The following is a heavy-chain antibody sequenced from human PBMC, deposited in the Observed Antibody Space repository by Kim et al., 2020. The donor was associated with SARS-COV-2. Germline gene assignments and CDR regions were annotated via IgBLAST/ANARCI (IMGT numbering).Heavy chain of an antibody. CDR2: ISDDGSHT. Sequence: GGSLRLSCAASGFTFSDYGLHWVRQAPGKGLEWVAVISDDGSHTYYADSLKGRLIISRDNSKNTLFLQINGLRPDDTAVYYCARESRPYCSSTSCYRSHDYWGQGTLVTVSS. D-gene: IGHD2-2*02. J-gene: IGHJ4*02. CDR1: GFTFSDYG. V-gene: IGHV3-30*04. CDR3: ARESRPYCSSTSCYRSHDY.